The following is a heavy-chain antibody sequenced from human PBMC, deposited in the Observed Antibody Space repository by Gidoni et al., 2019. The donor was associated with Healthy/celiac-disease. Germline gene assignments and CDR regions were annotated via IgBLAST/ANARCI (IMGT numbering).Heavy chain of an antibody. V-gene: IGHV4-59*01. CDR2: IYYTGST. D-gene: IGHD6-13*01. CDR3: ARDNLNPYSRTDAFDF. Sequence: QVQLQESGPGLVKPSETLSLTCTVSGGSMSSYHWSWIRQPPGKGVEWIGNIYYTGSTNYNPSLKSRVTISVDTSKNQFSMNLSSVTAADTAVYYCARDNLNPYSRTDAFDFWGQGTMVTVSS. J-gene: IGHJ3*01. CDR1: GGSMSSYH.